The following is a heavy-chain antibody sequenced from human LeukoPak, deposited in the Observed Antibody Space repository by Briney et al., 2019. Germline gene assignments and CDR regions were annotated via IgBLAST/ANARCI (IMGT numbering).Heavy chain of an antibody. J-gene: IGHJ5*02. D-gene: IGHD3-10*01. CDR2: IIPMFGTT. CDR1: GGMFSSYA. V-gene: IGHV1-69*13. Sequence: ASVKVSCKASGGMFSSYAISWVRQAPGKGLEWMGGIIPMFGTTNYAQKFRGRVTITADESTNTAYMELSSLISEDTAVYYCVRAGSTMVRGSLNWFDPWGQGTLVTVSS. CDR3: VRAGSTMVRGSLNWFDP.